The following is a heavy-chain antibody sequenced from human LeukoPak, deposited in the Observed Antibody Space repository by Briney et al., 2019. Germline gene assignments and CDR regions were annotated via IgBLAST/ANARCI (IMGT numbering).Heavy chain of an antibody. CDR2: IKQDGSEK. D-gene: IGHD6-19*01. CDR3: ARDRSGWYLDQFDY. V-gene: IGHV3-7*01. Sequence: GGSLRLSCAASGFTFSSYWMSWVRQAPGKGLEWVANIKQDGSEKYYVDSVKGRFTISRDNAKNSLYLQMNSLRAEDTAVYYCARDRSGWYLDQFDYWGQGTLVTVSS. J-gene: IGHJ4*02. CDR1: GFTFSSYW.